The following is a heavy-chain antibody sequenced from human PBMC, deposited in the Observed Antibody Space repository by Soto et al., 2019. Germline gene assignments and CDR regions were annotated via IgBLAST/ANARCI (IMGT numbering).Heavy chain of an antibody. V-gene: IGHV4-4*07. CDR1: GGSISSYY. J-gene: IGHJ4*02. CDR3: ARDVCSGGSCSFFDY. CDR2: IYGSGST. Sequence: QVQLQESGPGLVKPSETLSLTCNVSGGSISSYYWNWIRQPAGKGLEWIGRIYGSGSTNYNPSLKSRVTTSVDTSTHQFSLKLSSVTAADTAVYFCARDVCSGGSCSFFDYWGPGTLVTVSS. D-gene: IGHD2-15*01.